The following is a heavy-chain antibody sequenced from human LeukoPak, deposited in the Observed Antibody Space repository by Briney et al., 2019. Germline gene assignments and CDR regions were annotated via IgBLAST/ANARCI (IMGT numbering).Heavy chain of an antibody. J-gene: IGHJ4*02. Sequence: PGGSLRLSCAASGFTVSSNYMSWVRQAPGKGLEWVSVIYSGGSTYYADSVKGRFTISRDNSKNTLYLQMNSLRAEDTAVYYCARAREYYYDSSGFGYWGQGTLVTVSS. CDR2: IYSGGST. CDR3: ARAREYYYDSSGFGY. V-gene: IGHV3-66*01. D-gene: IGHD3-22*01. CDR1: GFTVSSNY.